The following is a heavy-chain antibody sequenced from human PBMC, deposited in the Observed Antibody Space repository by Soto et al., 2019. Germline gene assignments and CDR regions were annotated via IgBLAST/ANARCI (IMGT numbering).Heavy chain of an antibody. V-gene: IGHV1-69*13. CDR2: IIPIFGTA. D-gene: IGHD3-3*01. CDR3: ARDHYDFWSGYPGAHYYYYYGMDV. Sequence: SVKVSCKASGGTFSSYAISWVRQAPGQGLEWMGGIIPIFGTANYAQKFQGRVTITADESTSTAYMELSSLRSEDTAVYYCARDHYDFWSGYPGAHYYYYYGMDVWGQGTTVTVSS. J-gene: IGHJ6*02. CDR1: GGTFSSYA.